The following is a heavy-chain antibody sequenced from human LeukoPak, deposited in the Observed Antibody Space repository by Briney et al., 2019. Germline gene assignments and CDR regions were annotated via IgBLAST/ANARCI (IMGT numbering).Heavy chain of an antibody. CDR2: MNPNSGNT. D-gene: IGHD6-19*01. J-gene: IGHJ5*02. V-gene: IGHV1-8*01. CDR3: ARRRRAVASFDP. Sequence: XRQATGQGLEWMGWMNPNSGNTGYAQKFQGRVTMTRNTSISTAYMELSSLRSEDTAVYYCARRRRAVASFDPWGQGTLVTVSS.